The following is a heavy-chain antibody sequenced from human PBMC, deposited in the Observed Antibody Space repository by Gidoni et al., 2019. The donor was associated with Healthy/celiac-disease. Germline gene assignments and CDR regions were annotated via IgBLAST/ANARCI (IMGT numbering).Heavy chain of an antibody. J-gene: IGHJ4*02. CDR1: GGSFSGYY. Sequence: QVQLQQWGAGLLKPSETLSLTCAVYGGSFSGYYWSWIRQPPGKGLEWIGEINHSGSTNYNPSLKSRVTISVDTSKNQFSLKLSSVTAADTAVYYCARAGVYYYDSSGYYYLKPFHYFDYWGQGTLVTVSS. CDR2: INHSGST. D-gene: IGHD3-22*01. V-gene: IGHV4-34*01. CDR3: ARAGVYYYDSSGYYYLKPFHYFDY.